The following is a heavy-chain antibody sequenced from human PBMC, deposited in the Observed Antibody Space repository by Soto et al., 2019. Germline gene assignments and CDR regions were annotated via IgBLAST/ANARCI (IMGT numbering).Heavy chain of an antibody. Sequence: GGSLRLSCAASGFTFSSYAMSWVRQAPGKGLEWVSAISGSGGSTYYADSVKGRFTISRDNSKNTLYLQMNSLRAEDTAVYYCTLQGAVAGTGDYWGQGTLVTVSS. CDR3: TLQGAVAGTGDY. D-gene: IGHD6-19*01. CDR2: ISGSGGST. CDR1: GFTFSSYA. V-gene: IGHV3-23*01. J-gene: IGHJ4*02.